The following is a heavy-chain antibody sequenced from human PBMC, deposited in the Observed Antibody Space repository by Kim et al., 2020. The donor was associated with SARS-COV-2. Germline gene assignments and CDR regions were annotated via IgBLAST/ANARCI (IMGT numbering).Heavy chain of an antibody. D-gene: IGHD3-22*01. J-gene: IGHJ6*02. Sequence: GGSLRLSCAASGFTFSSYAMSWVRQAPGKGLEWVSAISGSGGSTYYADSVKGRFTISRDNSKNTLYLQMNSLRAEDTAVYYCAITGTYYYDSSGYRGPYYYYGMDVWGQGTTVTVSS. CDR3: AITGTYYYDSSGYRGPYYYYGMDV. CDR1: GFTFSSYA. CDR2: ISGSGGST. V-gene: IGHV3-23*01.